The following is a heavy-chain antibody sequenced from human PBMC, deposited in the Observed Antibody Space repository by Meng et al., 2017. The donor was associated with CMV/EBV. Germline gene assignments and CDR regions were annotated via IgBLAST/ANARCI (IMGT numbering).Heavy chain of an antibody. D-gene: IGHD1-26*01. CDR2: ISRNSGSI. CDR3: AKDRGSGSYFSYYGMDV. J-gene: IGHJ6*02. Sequence: SLKISCAASGFTFDDYAMHWVRQAPGKGLEWVSGISRNSGSIGYADSVKGRFTISRDNAKNSLYLQMNSLRAEDMALYYCAKDRGSGSYFSYYGMDVWGQGTTVTVSS. CDR1: GFTFDDYA. V-gene: IGHV3-9*03.